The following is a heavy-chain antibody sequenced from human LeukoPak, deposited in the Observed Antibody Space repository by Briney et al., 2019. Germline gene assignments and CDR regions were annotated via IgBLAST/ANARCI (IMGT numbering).Heavy chain of an antibody. CDR3: ARGKQWELGWFDP. Sequence: GASVKGSCKASGYTFTGYYMHWVRQAPGQGLEWMRWINPNSGGTNYAQKFQGRVTMTRDTSISTAYMELSRLRSDDTAVYYCARGKQWELGWFDPWGQGTLVTVSS. CDR2: INPNSGGT. V-gene: IGHV1-2*02. D-gene: IGHD1-26*01. J-gene: IGHJ5*02. CDR1: GYTFTGYY.